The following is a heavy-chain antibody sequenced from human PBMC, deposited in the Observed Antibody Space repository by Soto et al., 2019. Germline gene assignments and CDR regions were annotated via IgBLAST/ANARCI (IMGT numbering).Heavy chain of an antibody. D-gene: IGHD3-10*01. CDR2: IWYDGSNK. CDR3: AREGRITPSAFDI. V-gene: IGHV3-33*01. J-gene: IGHJ3*02. Sequence: PGGSLRLSCAASGFTFSSYGMHWVRQAPGKGLEWVAVIWYDGSNKYYADSVKGRFTISRDNSKNTLYLQMNSLRAEDTAVYYCAREGRITPSAFDIWGQGTMVTVSS. CDR1: GFTFSSYG.